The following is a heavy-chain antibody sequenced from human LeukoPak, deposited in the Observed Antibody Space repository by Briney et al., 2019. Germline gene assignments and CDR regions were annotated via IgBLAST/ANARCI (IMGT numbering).Heavy chain of an antibody. V-gene: IGHV4-38-2*02. CDR2: IYHSGST. Sequence: SETLSLTCTVSGYSISSGYYWGWIRPPPGKGLEWIGSIYHSGSTYYNPSLKSRVTISGDTAKNQFSLKLSSVTAADTAVYYCARDGDYDFWSGYYSVDYWGQGTLVTVSS. J-gene: IGHJ4*02. D-gene: IGHD3-3*01. CDR1: GYSISSGYY. CDR3: ARDGDYDFWSGYYSVDY.